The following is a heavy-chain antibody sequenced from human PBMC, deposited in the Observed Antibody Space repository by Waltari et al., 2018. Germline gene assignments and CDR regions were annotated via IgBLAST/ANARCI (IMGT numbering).Heavy chain of an antibody. CDR1: GYTFTGYY. V-gene: IGHV1-2*02. D-gene: IGHD2-2*01. J-gene: IGHJ5*02. Sequence: QVQLVQSGAEVKKPGASVKVSCKASGYTFTGYYMHWVRQAPGQGLEWMGWINPNSGGTNYAQKFQGRVTMTRDTSISTAYMELSRLRSDDTAVYYCARGAGYCSSTSCQGWFDPWGQGTLVTVSS. CDR3: ARGAGYCSSTSCQGWFDP. CDR2: INPNSGGT.